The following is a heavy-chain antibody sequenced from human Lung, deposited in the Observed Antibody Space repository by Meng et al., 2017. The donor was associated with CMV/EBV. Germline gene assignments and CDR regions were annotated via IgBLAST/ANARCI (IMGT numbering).Heavy chain of an antibody. CDR1: GFSFKDYA. CDR2: ISYDGNIK. D-gene: IGHD6-19*01. V-gene: IGHV3-30-3*01. Sequence: GESXKISCAASGFSFKDYAIHWVRQAPGKGLQWVATISYDGNIKKYADSVKGRFSVSRDNSRNTLYLQMNSLTPEDTATYYCAAFLAGGSSKAPHNDYWGQGXPVTVSS. CDR3: AAFLAGGSSKAPHNDY. J-gene: IGHJ4*02.